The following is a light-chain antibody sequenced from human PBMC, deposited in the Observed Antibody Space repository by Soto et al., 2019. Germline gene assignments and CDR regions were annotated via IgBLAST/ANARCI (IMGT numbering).Light chain of an antibody. CDR3: QVWDSSSDNYV. V-gene: IGLV3-21*02. J-gene: IGLJ1*01. Sequence: SYELTQPPSVSVAPGQTARISCGGDDIATKGVHWSQQKPGQAPVLVVYDDNDRPSGIPERLSGSNSGDTATLTISRVEAGDEADYYCQVWDSSSDNYVFGSGTKVTVL. CDR1: DIATKG. CDR2: DDN.